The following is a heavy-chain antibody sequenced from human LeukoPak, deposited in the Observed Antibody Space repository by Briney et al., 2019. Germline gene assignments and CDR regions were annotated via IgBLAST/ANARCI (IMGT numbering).Heavy chain of an antibody. V-gene: IGHV3-23*01. D-gene: IGHD2-15*01. CDR2: ISGSSGAT. CDR3: AKGGPGAFDF. CDR1: GFAFSRND. Sequence: PGGSLRLSCAASGFAFSRNDMFWVRQAPGKGLEWVSSISGSSGATYYADSVRGRFTISRDNSKNTVFLQINSLRAEDTAIYYCAKGGPGAFDFWGQGTMVTVSS. J-gene: IGHJ3*01.